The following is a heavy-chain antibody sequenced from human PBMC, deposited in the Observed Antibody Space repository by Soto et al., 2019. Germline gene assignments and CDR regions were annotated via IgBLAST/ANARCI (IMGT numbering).Heavy chain of an antibody. CDR2: ISSSSSYI. CDR1: GFTFSSYS. CDR3: ARPVLTIFGVVIIESYFDY. J-gene: IGHJ4*02. V-gene: IGHV3-21*01. Sequence: EVQLVESGGGLVKPGGSLRLSCAASGFTFSSYSMNWVRQAPGKGLEWVSSISSSSSYIYYADSVKGRFTISRDNAKNPLYLQMNSLRAEDTAVYYCARPVLTIFGVVIIESYFDYWGQGTLVTVSS. D-gene: IGHD3-3*01.